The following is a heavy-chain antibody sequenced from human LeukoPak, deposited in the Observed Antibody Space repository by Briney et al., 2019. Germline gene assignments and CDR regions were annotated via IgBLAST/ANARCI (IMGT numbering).Heavy chain of an antibody. D-gene: IGHD3-3*01. CDR3: ARALVRFLEFTP. Sequence: SQTLSLTCTVSGGSISSGSYYWSWIRQPAGKGLEWIGRIYTSGSTNYNPSLKSRVTISVDTSKNQFSLKLSSVTAADTAVYYCARALVRFLEFTPWGQGTLVTVSS. V-gene: IGHV4-61*02. J-gene: IGHJ5*02. CDR1: GGSISSGSYY. CDR2: IYTSGST.